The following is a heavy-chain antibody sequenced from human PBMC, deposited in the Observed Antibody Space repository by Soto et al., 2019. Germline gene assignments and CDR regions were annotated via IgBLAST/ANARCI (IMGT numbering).Heavy chain of an antibody. CDR2: ISAYNGNT. CDR3: ARAAAVAVAGTNYYYSMDV. D-gene: IGHD6-19*01. V-gene: IGHV1-18*01. J-gene: IGHJ6*02. Sequence: ASVKVSCKASGYPLNTYGISWVRQAPGQGLEWMGWISAYNGNTDYAQKLQGRVTVTTDTSTSTAYMELRSLRSDDTAVYYCARAAAVAVAGTNYYYSMDVCGQGNTVTVSS. CDR1: GYPLNTYG.